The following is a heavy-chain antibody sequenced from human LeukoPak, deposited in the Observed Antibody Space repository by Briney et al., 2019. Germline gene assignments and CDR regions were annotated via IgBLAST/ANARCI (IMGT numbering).Heavy chain of an antibody. Sequence: GASVKVSCKASGGTFSSYAISWVRQAPGQGLEWMGWINPNSGGTNYAQKFQGRVTMTRDTSISTAYMELSRLRSDDTAVYYCARDVAAAGIGNYYYYYYMDVWGKGTTVTISS. CDR2: INPNSGGT. CDR3: ARDVAAAGIGNYYYYYYMDV. CDR1: GGTFSSYA. D-gene: IGHD6-13*01. J-gene: IGHJ6*03. V-gene: IGHV1-2*02.